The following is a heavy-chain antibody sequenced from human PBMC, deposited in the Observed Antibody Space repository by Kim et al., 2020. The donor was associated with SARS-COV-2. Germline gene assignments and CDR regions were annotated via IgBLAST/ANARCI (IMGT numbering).Heavy chain of an antibody. J-gene: IGHJ4*02. D-gene: IGHD3-10*01. CDR1: GGSFSGYY. CDR3: ARKGYYYGSGRRYFDY. V-gene: IGHV4-34*01. CDR2: INHSGST. Sequence: SETLSLTCAVYGGSFSGYYWSWIRQPPGKGLEWIGEINHSGSTNYNPSLKSRVTISVDTSKNQFSLKLSSVTAADTAVYYCARKGYYYGSGRRYFDYWGQGTLVTVSS.